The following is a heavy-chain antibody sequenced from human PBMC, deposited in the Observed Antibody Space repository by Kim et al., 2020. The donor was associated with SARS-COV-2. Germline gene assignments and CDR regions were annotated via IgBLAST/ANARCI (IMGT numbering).Heavy chain of an antibody. CDR3: ARGPVRGYSSSWYPRFDP. V-gene: IGHV6-1*01. D-gene: IGHD6-13*01. J-gene: IGHJ5*02. CDR1: GDSVSSNSAA. CDR2: TYYRSKWYN. Sequence: SQTLSLTCAISGDSVSSNSAAWNWIRQSPSRGLEWLGRTYYRSKWYNDYAVSVKSRITINPDTSKNQFSLQLNSVTPEDTAVYYCARGPVRGYSSSWYPRFDPWGQGTLVTVSS.